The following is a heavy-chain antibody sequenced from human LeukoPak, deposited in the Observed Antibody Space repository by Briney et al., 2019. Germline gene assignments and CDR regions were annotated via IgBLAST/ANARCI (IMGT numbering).Heavy chain of an antibody. CDR3: ARDDHQSYYYYGMDV. CDR2: IYTSGST. J-gene: IGHJ6*02. D-gene: IGHD1-14*01. V-gene: IGHV4-61*02. Sequence: PSQTLSLTCTVSGCSISSGSYYWSWIRQPARKGLEWIGRIYTSGSTNYNPSLKSRVTISVDTSKNQFSLKLSSVTAADTAVYYCARDDHQSYYYYGMDVWGQGTTVTVSS. CDR1: GCSISSGSYY.